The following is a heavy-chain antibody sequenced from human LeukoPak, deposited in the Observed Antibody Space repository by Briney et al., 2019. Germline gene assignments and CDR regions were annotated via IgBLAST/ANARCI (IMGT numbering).Heavy chain of an antibody. CDR2: INWNGGST. D-gene: IGHD3/OR15-3a*01. J-gene: IGHJ6*03. CDR3: ARVDPRAYYYYYMDV. V-gene: IGHV3-20*04. Sequence: PGGSLRLSCAASGFTFDDYGMSWVRQAPGKGLEWVSGINWNGGSTGYADSVKGRFTISRDNAKNSLYLQMNSLRAEDTALYSCARVDPRAYYYYYMDVWGKGTTVTVSS. CDR1: GFTFDDYG.